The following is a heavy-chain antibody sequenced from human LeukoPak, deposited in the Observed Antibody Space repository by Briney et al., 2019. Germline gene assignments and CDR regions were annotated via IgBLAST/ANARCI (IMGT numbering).Heavy chain of an antibody. J-gene: IGHJ3*02. CDR1: GFTFSSYA. V-gene: IGHV3-23*01. CDR3: AKDGGNYYDSSGYPDDAFDI. D-gene: IGHD3-22*01. Sequence: GGSLRLSCADSGFTFSSYAMSWVRQAPGKGLEWVSAISGSGGSTYYADSVKGRFTISRDNSKRTLYLQMNSLRAEDTAVYYCAKDGGNYYDSSGYPDDAFDIWGQGTMVTVSS. CDR2: ISGSGGST.